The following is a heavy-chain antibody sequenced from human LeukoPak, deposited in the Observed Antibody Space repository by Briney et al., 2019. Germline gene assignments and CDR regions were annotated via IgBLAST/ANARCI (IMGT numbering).Heavy chain of an antibody. Sequence: GGSLRLSCAASGFTFSSSAMSWVRQAPGKGLEWVSAISGSGSSTYYSDSVKGRFTISRDNSKNTLFLQMNSLRAEDTAVYYCAKDGSDGDWNYVHYYYYMDVWGKGTTVTVSS. CDR1: GFTFSSSA. V-gene: IGHV3-23*01. CDR2: ISGSGSST. CDR3: AKDGSDGDWNYVHYYYYMDV. J-gene: IGHJ6*03. D-gene: IGHD1-7*01.